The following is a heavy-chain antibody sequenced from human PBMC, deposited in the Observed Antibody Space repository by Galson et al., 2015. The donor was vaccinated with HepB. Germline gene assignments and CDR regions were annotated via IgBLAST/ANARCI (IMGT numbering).Heavy chain of an antibody. J-gene: IGHJ4*02. CDR1: GFTFSNAW. Sequence: SLRLSCAASGFTFSNAWMNWVRQAPGKGLEWVGRIKSKTDGGTTDYAAPVKGRFTISRDDSKNTLYLQMNSLKTEDTAVYYCTTRYCSSTSCPDYWGQGTLVTVSS. V-gene: IGHV3-15*07. CDR2: IKSKTDGGTT. D-gene: IGHD2-2*01. CDR3: TTRYCSSTSCPDY.